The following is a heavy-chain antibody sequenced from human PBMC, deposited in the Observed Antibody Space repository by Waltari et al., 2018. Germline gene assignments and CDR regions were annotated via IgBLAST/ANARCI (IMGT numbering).Heavy chain of an antibody. CDR1: DFIFTNFW. D-gene: IGHD3-22*01. CDR2: IKKDGSEK. CDR3: ARDGHHYDAHGYYYYYGMDV. Sequence: EVQLVESGGGLVQPGGSLRLSCAASDFIFTNFWMTWGRQAPGKGLEWVANIKKDGSEKYYLDSVKGRFTISRDNSKNLLYLQMNSLRAEDTAVYFCARDGHHYDAHGYYYYYGMDVWGQGTTVTVSS. J-gene: IGHJ6*02. V-gene: IGHV3-7*01.